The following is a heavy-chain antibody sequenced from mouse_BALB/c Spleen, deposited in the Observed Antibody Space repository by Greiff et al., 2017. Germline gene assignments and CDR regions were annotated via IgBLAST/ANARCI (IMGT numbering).Heavy chain of an antibody. J-gene: IGHJ1*01. CDR3: ARGRGYWYFDV. CDR2: IWAGGST. CDR1: GFSLTSYG. Sequence: VKVVESGPGLVAPSQSLSITCTVSGFSLTSYGVHWVRQPPGKGLEWLGVIWAGGSTNYNSALMSRLSISKDNSKSQVFLKMNSLQTDDTAMYYCARGRGYWYFDVWGAGTTVTVSS. V-gene: IGHV2-9*02.